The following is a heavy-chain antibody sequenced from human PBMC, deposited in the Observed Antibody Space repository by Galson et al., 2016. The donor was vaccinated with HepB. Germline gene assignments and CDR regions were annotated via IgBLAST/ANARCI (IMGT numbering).Heavy chain of an antibody. CDR2: IIPIFGTT. CDR3: ARESYGDYEGRWFGP. D-gene: IGHD4-17*01. J-gene: IGHJ5*02. Sequence: SVKVSCKASGGTFRNFAISWVRQAPGQGLEWMGGIIPIFGTTNYTQKFQGRLTITVDQSTKTAYMDLSSLRSEDTAVYYCARESYGDYEGRWFGPWGQGTLGTVSS. CDR1: GGTFRNFA. V-gene: IGHV1-69*13.